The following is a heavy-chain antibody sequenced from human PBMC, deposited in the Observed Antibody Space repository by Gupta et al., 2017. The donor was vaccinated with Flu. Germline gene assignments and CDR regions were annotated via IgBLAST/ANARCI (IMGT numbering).Heavy chain of an antibody. V-gene: IGHV2-5*02. D-gene: IGHD2-2*02. Sequence: GMAVGWIRQPPGKAMEWRGIIYWDDDKRYNTVVQSRLTFTKDTYKNQVVLTLTNVEPGDTGTYYCARLWSGTDCYTEEFDPWVPGTFVTVSS. J-gene: IGHJ5*02. CDR1: GMA. CDR3: ARLWSGTDCYTEEFDP. CDR2: IYWDDDK.